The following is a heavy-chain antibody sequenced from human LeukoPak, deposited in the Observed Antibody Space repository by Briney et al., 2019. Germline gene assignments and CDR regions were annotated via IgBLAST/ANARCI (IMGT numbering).Heavy chain of an antibody. Sequence: PGGSLRLSCAASGDTFSSHGLTWVRQAPGKGLEWVSTINGAGDNTYYAETVKGRFTISRDNSKNTLYLQMHSLRAEDTAIYYCAKVSVCYGCYLDYWVQGTLVTVS. CDR3: AKVSVCYGCYLDY. J-gene: IGHJ4*02. V-gene: IGHV3-23*01. CDR2: INGAGDNT. CDR1: GDTFSSHG. D-gene: IGHD5/OR15-5a*01.